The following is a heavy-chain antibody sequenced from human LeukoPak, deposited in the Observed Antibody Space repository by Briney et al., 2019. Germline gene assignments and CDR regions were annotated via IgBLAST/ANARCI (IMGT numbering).Heavy chain of an antibody. D-gene: IGHD5-12*01. Sequence: PSETLSLTCTVSGGSISSYYWSWSRQPPGKGLEWIGYIYYSGSTNYNPSLKSRVTISVDTSKNQFSLKLSSVTAADTAVYYCARASGFTFDPWGQGTLVTVSS. V-gene: IGHV4-59*01. CDR1: GGSISSYY. CDR3: ARASGFTFDP. CDR2: IYYSGST. J-gene: IGHJ5*02.